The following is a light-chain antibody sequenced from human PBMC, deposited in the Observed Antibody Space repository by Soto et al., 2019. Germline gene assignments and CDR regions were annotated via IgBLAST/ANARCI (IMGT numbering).Light chain of an antibody. V-gene: IGKV3-15*01. CDR2: AVS. CDR1: QSVSTN. CDR3: QQYNKWPLT. J-gene: IGKJ1*01. Sequence: EIMMTQSPGTLSASPGERATLSCRASQSVSTNLAWYQQKPGQAPRLLIYAVSTRATGIPARFSGGGSGTEFTLTISSLQSEDFAVYYCQQYNKWPLTFGQGTKVEIK.